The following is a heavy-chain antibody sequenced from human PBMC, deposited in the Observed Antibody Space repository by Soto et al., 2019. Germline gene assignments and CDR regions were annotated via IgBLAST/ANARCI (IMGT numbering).Heavy chain of an antibody. D-gene: IGHD3-10*01. V-gene: IGHV4-34*01. Sequence: QVQLQQWGAGLLKPSETLSLTCAVYGGSFSGYYWSWIRQPPGKGLEWIGEINHSGSTNYNPSLKCRVTISVDTSKNQFSLKLSSVTAADTAVYYCARGLDGSGKFPDYWGQGTLVTVSS. CDR2: INHSGST. J-gene: IGHJ4*02. CDR3: ARGLDGSGKFPDY. CDR1: GGSFSGYY.